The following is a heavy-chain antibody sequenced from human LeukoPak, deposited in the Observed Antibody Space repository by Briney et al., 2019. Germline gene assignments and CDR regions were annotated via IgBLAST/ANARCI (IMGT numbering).Heavy chain of an antibody. CDR2: ISYDGNNK. CDR3: ARRGTREEFDY. V-gene: IGHV3-30-3*01. J-gene: IGHJ4*02. Sequence: GRSLRLSCAASGFIFSSYAMHWVRQAPGKGLEWVAVISYDGNNKYYADSVKGRFTISRDNSKNTLYLQMNSLRAEDTAVYYCARRGTREEFDYWGQGTLVTVSS. CDR1: GFIFSSYA. D-gene: IGHD1-1*01.